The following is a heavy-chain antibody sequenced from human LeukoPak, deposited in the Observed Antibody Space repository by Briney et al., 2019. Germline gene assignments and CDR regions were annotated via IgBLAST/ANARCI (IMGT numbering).Heavy chain of an antibody. CDR2: IKQDGSET. J-gene: IGHJ4*02. CDR3: AREPHTYYDSSNYYDY. Sequence: GSLRLSCAASGFAFSSFWMNWVRQAPGKGLEWVANIKQDGSETYYVDSVKGRFTISRDNADNSLYLQMNSLRAEDTAVYYCAREPHTYYDSSNYYDYWGQGTLVTVSS. CDR1: GFAFSSFW. D-gene: IGHD3-22*01. V-gene: IGHV3-7*01.